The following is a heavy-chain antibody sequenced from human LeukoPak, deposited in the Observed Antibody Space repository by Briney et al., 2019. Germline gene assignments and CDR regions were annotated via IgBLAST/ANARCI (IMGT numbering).Heavy chain of an antibody. J-gene: IGHJ4*02. D-gene: IGHD3-22*01. V-gene: IGHV1-69*06. CDR3: ARSVHYYDSSGYYYFDY. CDR1: RGTFSSYA. CDR2: IIPIFGTA. Sequence: SVQVSCKASRGTFSSYAISWVRQAPGQGLEWMGGIIPIFGTANYAQKFQGRVTITADKSTSTAYMELSSLRSEDTAVYYCARSVHYYDSSGYYYFDYWGQGTLVTVSS.